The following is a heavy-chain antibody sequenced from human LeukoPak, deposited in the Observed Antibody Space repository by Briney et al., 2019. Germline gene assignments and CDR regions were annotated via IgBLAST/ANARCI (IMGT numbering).Heavy chain of an antibody. CDR2: IYYSGST. J-gene: IGHJ6*02. CDR1: GGSISSGGYY. V-gene: IGHV4-39*01. Sequence: SQTLSLTCTVSGGSISSGGYYWSWIRQPPGKGLEWIGSIYYSGSTYYNPSLKSRVTISVDTSKNQFSLKLSSVTAADTAVYYCARQRPYYGMDVWGQGTTVTVSS. CDR3: ARQRPYYGMDV.